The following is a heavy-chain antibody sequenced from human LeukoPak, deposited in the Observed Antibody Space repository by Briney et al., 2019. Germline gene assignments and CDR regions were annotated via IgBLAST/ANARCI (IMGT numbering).Heavy chain of an antibody. D-gene: IGHD1-7*01. CDR3: AKDSTGYNWNYGWWYYYHGMDV. Sequence: GGSLRLSCAASGFTFSSYGVHWVRQAPGKGLEWVAVISYDGSNKYYADSVKGRFTISRDNSKNTLYLQMNSLRAEDTAVYYCAKDSTGYNWNYGWWYYYHGMDVWGQGTTVTVSS. V-gene: IGHV3-30*18. J-gene: IGHJ6*02. CDR2: ISYDGSNK. CDR1: GFTFSSYG.